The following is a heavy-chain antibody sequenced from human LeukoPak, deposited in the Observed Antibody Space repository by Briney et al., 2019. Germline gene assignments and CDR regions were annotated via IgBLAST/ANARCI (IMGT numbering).Heavy chain of an antibody. CDR2: ISGSGGST. CDR1: GFTFSSYG. CDR3: ARGRGVVATGYYYYYYMDV. Sequence: PGGSLRLSCAASGFTFSSYGMSWVRQAPGKGLEWVSAISGSGGSTYYADSVKGRFTISRDNSKNTLYLQMNSLRSEDTAVYYCARGRGVVATGYYYYYYMDVWGKGTTVTISS. D-gene: IGHD2-15*01. V-gene: IGHV3-23*01. J-gene: IGHJ6*03.